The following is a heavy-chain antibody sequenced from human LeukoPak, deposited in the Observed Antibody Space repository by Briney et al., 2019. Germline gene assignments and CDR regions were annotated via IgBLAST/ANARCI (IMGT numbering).Heavy chain of an antibody. Sequence: SETLSLTCAISGGSISGYYWSWIRQPPGKGLEWIAYIYSTGSTNYNPSLRSRVTISLDTSTTQFSLRLTSVTAADTAVYYCVRLSVISPHRYFDLWGRGSLVTVSS. D-gene: IGHD4-23*01. CDR2: IYSTGST. CDR1: GGSISGYY. V-gene: IGHV4-59*08. CDR3: VRLSVISPHRYFDL. J-gene: IGHJ2*01.